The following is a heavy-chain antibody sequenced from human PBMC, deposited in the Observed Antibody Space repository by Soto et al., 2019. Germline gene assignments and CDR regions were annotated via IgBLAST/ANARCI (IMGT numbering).Heavy chain of an antibody. Sequence: SETLSLTCTVSGGSISSGGYYWRWIRQPPGKRLEWIGYIYYSGSTYYNPSLNSRVTISVDTSKNQFSLKLSSVTAADTAVYYCASNLDYGVDPLWSYWGQGTLVTVSS. CDR3: ASNLDYGVDPLWSY. V-gene: IGHV4-31*03. D-gene: IGHD4-17*01. J-gene: IGHJ4*02. CDR2: IYYSGST. CDR1: GGSISSGGYY.